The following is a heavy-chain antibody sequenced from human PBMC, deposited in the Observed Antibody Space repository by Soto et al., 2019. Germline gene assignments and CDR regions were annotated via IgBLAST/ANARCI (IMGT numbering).Heavy chain of an antibody. Sequence: PSETLSLTCTVSGGSISSSSYYWGWIRQPPGKGLEWIGSIYYSGSTYYNPSLKSRVTISVDTSKNQFSLKLSSVTAADTAVYYCARLTNTVTTLSRLDCWGQGTLVTVSS. CDR2: IYYSGST. J-gene: IGHJ4*02. D-gene: IGHD4-17*01. CDR1: GGSISSSSYY. V-gene: IGHV4-39*01. CDR3: ARLTNTVTTLSRLDC.